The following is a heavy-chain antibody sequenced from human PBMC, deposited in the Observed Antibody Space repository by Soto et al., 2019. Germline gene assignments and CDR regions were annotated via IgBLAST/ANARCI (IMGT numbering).Heavy chain of an antibody. CDR2: IYYSGST. CDR3: ARAPGSPYYDFWSGYSTFFDY. Sequence: QLQLQESGPGLVKPSQTLSLTCTVSGGSISSGGYYWSWIRQHPGKGLEWIGYIYYSGSTSYNPSLTRRVTISVDTSKNQFSLKLSSVTAADTAVYYCARAPGSPYYDFWSGYSTFFDYWGQGTLVTVSS. V-gene: IGHV4-31*03. CDR1: GGSISSGGYY. J-gene: IGHJ4*02. D-gene: IGHD3-3*01.